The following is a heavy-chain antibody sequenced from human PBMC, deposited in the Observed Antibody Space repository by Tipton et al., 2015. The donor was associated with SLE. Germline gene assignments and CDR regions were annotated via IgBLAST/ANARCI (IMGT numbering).Heavy chain of an antibody. J-gene: IGHJ5*02. D-gene: IGHD5-24*01. CDR1: GASIRSGAYY. V-gene: IGHV4-31*03. Sequence: TLSLTCTVSGASIRSGAYYWSWIRQQPGKGLEWLGYIYYSGSTYYNPSLKSRVTISVDTSKNQFSLKLSSVTAADTAVYYCARVSGWLQFSWFDPWGQGTLVTVSS. CDR3: ARVSGWLQFSWFDP. CDR2: IYYSGST.